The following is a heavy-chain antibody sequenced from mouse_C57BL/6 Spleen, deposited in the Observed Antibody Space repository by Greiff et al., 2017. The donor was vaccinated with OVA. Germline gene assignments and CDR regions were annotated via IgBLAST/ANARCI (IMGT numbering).Heavy chain of an antibody. J-gene: IGHJ4*01. CDR2: IDPSDSYT. Sequence: QVQLQQPGAELVRPGTSVKLSCKASGYTFTSYWMHWVKQRPGQGLEWIGVIDPSDSYTNYNQKFKGKATLTVDTSSSTAYMQLSSLTSEDSAVYYGARRYGSGYGAMDYWGQGTSVTVSS. V-gene: IGHV1-59*01. CDR3: ARRYGSGYGAMDY. CDR1: GYTFTSYW. D-gene: IGHD1-1*01.